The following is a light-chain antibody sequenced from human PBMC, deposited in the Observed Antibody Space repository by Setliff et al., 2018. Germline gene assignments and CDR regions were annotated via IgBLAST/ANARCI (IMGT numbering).Light chain of an antibody. CDR1: SSDVGGYNY. CDR2: EVS. CDR3: SSYTSSITLV. Sequence: QSALTQPPSASGSPGQSVTISCTGTSSDVGGYNYVSWYQQHPGKAPKLMIYEVSNRPSGVSNRFSGSKSGNTASLTISGLQAEDEADYYCSSYTSSITLVFGGGTKVTVL. J-gene: IGLJ2*01. V-gene: IGLV2-14*01.